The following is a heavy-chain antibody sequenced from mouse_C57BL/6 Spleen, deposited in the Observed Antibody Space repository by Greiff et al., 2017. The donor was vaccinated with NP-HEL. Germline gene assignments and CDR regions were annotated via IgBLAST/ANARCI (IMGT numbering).Heavy chain of an antibody. CDR1: GYTFTNYW. J-gene: IGHJ2*01. CDR2: IYPGGGYT. Sequence: VQLQQSGAELVRPGTSVKMSCKASGYTFTNYWIGWAKQRPGHGLEWIGDIYPGGGYTNYNEKFKGKATLTADKSSSTAYMQFSSLTSEDSAIYYCARKGAYSNYGGYWGQGTTLTVSS. V-gene: IGHV1-63*01. D-gene: IGHD2-5*01. CDR3: ARKGAYSNYGGY.